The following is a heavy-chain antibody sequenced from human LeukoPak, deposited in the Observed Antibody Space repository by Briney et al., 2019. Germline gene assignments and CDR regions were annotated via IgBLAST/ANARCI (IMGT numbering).Heavy chain of an antibody. CDR1: GFTFTSSA. CDR2: IVVGSGNT. V-gene: IGHV1-58*02. J-gene: IGHJ4*02. CDR3: AADPMYYYDSSGSCHFDY. D-gene: IGHD3-22*01. Sequence: SVKVSCKASGFTFTSSAMQWVRQARGQRLEWIGWIVVGSGNTNYAQKFQERVTITRDMSTSTAYMELSSLRSEETAVYYCAADPMYYYDSSGSCHFDYWGQGTLVTAS.